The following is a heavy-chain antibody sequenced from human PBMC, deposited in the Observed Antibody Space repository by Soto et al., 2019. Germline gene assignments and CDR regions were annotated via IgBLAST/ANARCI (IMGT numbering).Heavy chain of an antibody. CDR2: IRGDLVTT. D-gene: IGHD1-26*01. J-gene: IGHJ4*02. V-gene: IGHV3-23*01. CDR1: GFTFSDHA. CDR3: VKEGKMGVEGFDF. Sequence: EMQLLESGGDLVQPGGSLRLSCANSGFTFSDHAMHWVRQAPGEGLEWVSGIRGDLVTTPYADSVKGRFTISRDNSKNTLYLQMNSLRAEDTAIYYCVKEGKMGVEGFDFWGQGTLVTVSS.